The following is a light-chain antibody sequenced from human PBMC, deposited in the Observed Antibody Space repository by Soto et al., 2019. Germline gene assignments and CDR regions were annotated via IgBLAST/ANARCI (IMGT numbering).Light chain of an antibody. CDR1: NSNIGAGSG. Sequence: QSVLTQPPSVTGAPGQRVTISCTGNNSNIGAGSGVNWYQQFPDKAPKLLIYANTHRPSGVPDRFSGSTSATSASLAITGLLTQDEADYYCQSFDSSLTGLIFGGGTQLTVL. CDR2: ANT. V-gene: IGLV1-40*01. CDR3: QSFDSSLTGLI. J-gene: IGLJ2*01.